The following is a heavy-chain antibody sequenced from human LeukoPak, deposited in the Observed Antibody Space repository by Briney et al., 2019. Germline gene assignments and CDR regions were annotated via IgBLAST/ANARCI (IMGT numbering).Heavy chain of an antibody. V-gene: IGHV1-2*02. CDR2: INPNSGGT. J-gene: IGHJ4*02. D-gene: IGHD2-21*01. Sequence: ASVKVSCKASGYTFTGYYMYWVRQAPGQGLEWMGSINPNSGGTNYAQKFQGRVTMTRDTSISTAYMELSRLRSDDTAVYYCARDGLAYCGGDCFSSWGQGTLVTVSS. CDR3: ARDGLAYCGGDCFSS. CDR1: GYTFTGYY.